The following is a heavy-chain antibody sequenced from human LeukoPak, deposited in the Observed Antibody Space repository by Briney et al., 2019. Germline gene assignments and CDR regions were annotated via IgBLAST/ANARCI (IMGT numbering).Heavy chain of an antibody. J-gene: IGHJ4*02. CDR3: ARGGSSWYRFDY. CDR2: IIPIFGTA. V-gene: IGHV1-69*06. CDR1: GGTFSSYA. D-gene: IGHD6-13*01. Sequence: ASMKVSCKASGGTFSSYAISWVRQAPGQGLEWMGGIIPIFGTANYAQKFQGRVTITADKSTSTAYMELSSLRSEDTAVYYCARGGSSWYRFDYWGQGTLVTVSS.